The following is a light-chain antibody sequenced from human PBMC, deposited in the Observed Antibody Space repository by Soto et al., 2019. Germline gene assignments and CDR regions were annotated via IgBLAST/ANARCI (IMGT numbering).Light chain of an antibody. CDR3: QQYNNWPPWT. J-gene: IGKJ1*01. CDR1: QSVNSN. Sequence: EIVIKPSPATLSGSPRETATLSFRASQSVNSNLGWYQQKPGQAPRLLIYGASTRATGIPARVSGSGSGTEFTLTISSLQSEDFAVYYCQQYNNWPPWTFGQGTKVDIK. CDR2: GAS. V-gene: IGKV3-15*01.